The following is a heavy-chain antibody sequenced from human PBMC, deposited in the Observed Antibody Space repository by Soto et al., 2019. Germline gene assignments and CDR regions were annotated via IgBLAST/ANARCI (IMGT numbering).Heavy chain of an antibody. CDR3: ARTWIQLWFFDY. D-gene: IGHD5-18*01. CDR2: IVPIFRTT. CDR1: GGTFSSYA. Sequence: QVQLVQSGAEVRKPGSSVKVSCKTSGGTFSSYAISWVRQAPGQGLEWMGGIVPIFRTTKYAQRFQGRVTLTADESSSTAYMELSRLTSEDPAVYYCARTWIQLWFFDYWGQGTLVTVSS. V-gene: IGHV1-69*12. J-gene: IGHJ4*02.